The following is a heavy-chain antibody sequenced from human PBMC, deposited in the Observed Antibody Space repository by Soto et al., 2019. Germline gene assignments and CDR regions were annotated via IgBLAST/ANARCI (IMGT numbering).Heavy chain of an antibody. Sequence: PSETLSLTCAVYGGSFSGYFWGWIRQPPGKGLEWIGSIYYSGSTYYNPSLKSRVTVSVDTSKNQFSLKLSSVTAADTAVYYCARHPSDFWFDPWGQGTLVTVSS. D-gene: IGHD2-21*02. J-gene: IGHJ5*02. CDR2: IYYSGST. CDR3: ARHPSDFWFDP. CDR1: GGSFSGYF. V-gene: IGHV4-39*01.